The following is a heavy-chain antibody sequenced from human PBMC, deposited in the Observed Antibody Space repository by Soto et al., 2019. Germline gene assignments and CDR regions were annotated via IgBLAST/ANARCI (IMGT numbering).Heavy chain of an antibody. CDR2: IYHSGST. V-gene: IGHV4-30-2*02. D-gene: IGHD2-2*02. J-gene: IGHJ4*02. Sequence: PSETLSLTCAFSGGSISSGGYSWSWIRQPPGKGLEWIGYIYHSGSTYYNPSLKSRVTISVDRSKNQFSLKLTSVTAAVMAVYYCATRFYTSGVLFDYWGQGTPVTVSS. CDR1: GGSISSGGYS. CDR3: ATRFYTSGVLFDY.